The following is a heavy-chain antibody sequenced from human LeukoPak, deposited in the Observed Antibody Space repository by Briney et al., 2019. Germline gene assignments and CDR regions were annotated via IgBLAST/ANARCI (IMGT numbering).Heavy chain of an antibody. CDR3: ASVATRTGTTVY. D-gene: IGHD1-7*01. J-gene: IGHJ4*02. CDR2: ISYDGSNK. CDR1: GFTFSSYA. V-gene: IGHV3-30-3*01. Sequence: GGSLRLSCAASGFTFSSYAMHWVRQAPGKGLEWVAVISYDGSNKYYADSVKGRFTISRDNSKNTLYLQMNSLRAEDTAVYYCASVATRTGTTVYWGQGTLVTVSS.